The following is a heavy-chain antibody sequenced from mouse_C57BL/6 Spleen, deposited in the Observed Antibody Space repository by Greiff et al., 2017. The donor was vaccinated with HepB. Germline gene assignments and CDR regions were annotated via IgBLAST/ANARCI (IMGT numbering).Heavy chain of an antibody. J-gene: IGHJ4*01. D-gene: IGHD2-1*01. CDR2: INPYNGGT. V-gene: IGHV1-19*01. CDR3: ARFPYGNYEGGAMDY. CDR1: GYTFTDYY. Sequence: EVQLQQSGPVLVKPGASVKMSCKASGYTFTDYYMNWVKQSHGKSLEWIGVINPYNGGTSYNQKFKGKATLTVDKSSSTAYMELNSLTSEDSAVYYCARFPYGNYEGGAMDYWGQGTSVTVSS.